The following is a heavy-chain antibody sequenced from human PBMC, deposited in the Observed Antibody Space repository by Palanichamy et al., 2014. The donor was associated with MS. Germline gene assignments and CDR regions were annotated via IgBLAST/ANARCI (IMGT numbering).Heavy chain of an antibody. D-gene: IGHD3-10*01. Sequence: QVRTGGSLGAGVVQPRRSLETLLRSVWIHFSSYTMHWVRQAPGKGLEYVAIIWYDGGNKYYADSVKGRFTISRDNSKNTLYLQMNSLRVEDTAMYYCARDINGGSYDHWGQGTLVTVSS. CDR1: IHFSSYT. V-gene: IGHV3-33*01. CDR3: ARDINGGSYDH. CDR2: IWYDGGNK. J-gene: IGHJ4*02.